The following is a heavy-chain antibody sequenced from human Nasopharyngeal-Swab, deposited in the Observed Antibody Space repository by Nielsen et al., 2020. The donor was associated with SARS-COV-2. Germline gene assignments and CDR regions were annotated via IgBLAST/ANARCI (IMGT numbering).Heavy chain of an antibody. D-gene: IGHD2-2*01. V-gene: IGHV4-39*01. CDR2: IDDRGTT. CDR3: ARRVVSPEFYFDY. J-gene: IGHJ4*02. Sequence: PGKGLEWIGNIDDRGTTFYSPSLKTRVTLSVDTSQNQFSLNLISVTAADTAVYYCARRVVSPEFYFDYWGQGALVTVSS.